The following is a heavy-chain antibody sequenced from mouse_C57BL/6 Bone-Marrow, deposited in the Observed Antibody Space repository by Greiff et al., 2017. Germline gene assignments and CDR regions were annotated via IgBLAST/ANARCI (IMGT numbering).Heavy chain of an antibody. V-gene: IGHV1-63*01. D-gene: IGHD2-1*01. Sequence: VQLQQSGAELVRPGTSVKMSCKASGYTFTNYWIGWAKQRPGHGLEWIGDIYPGGGYTNYNEKFKGKATLTADKPSSTAYMQFSSLTSEDSAIYYCAIRDGNYAMDYWGQGTSVTVSS. J-gene: IGHJ4*01. CDR1: GYTFTNYW. CDR2: IYPGGGYT. CDR3: AIRDGNYAMDY.